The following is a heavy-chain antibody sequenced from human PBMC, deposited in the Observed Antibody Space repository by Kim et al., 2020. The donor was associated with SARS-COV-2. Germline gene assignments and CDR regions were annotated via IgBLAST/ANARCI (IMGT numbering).Heavy chain of an antibody. D-gene: IGHD3-9*01. CDR2: ISSSSSYI. J-gene: IGHJ6*02. Sequence: GGSLRLSCAASGFTFSSYSMNWVRQAPGKGLEWVSSISSSSSYIYYADSVKGRFTISRDNAKNSLYLQMNSLRAEDTAVYYCATLRYFDRGSGYYYYGMDVWGQGTTVTVSS. V-gene: IGHV3-21*01. CDR3: ATLRYFDRGSGYYYYGMDV. CDR1: GFTFSSYS.